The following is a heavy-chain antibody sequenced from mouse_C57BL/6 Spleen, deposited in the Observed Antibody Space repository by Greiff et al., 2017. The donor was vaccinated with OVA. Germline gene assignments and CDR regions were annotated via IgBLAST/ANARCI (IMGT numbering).Heavy chain of an antibody. CDR3: ASSIYYKGRYFDV. J-gene: IGHJ1*03. CDR1: GYTFTSYW. V-gene: IGHV1-55*01. D-gene: IGHD2-1*01. CDR2: IYPGSGST. Sequence: QVQLQQPGAELVKPGASVKMSCKASGYTFTSYWITWVKQRPGQGLEWIGDIYPGSGSTNYNEKFKSKATLTVDTSSRTAYMQLSSLTSADSAVSFYASSIYYKGRYFDVWGTGTTVTVSS.